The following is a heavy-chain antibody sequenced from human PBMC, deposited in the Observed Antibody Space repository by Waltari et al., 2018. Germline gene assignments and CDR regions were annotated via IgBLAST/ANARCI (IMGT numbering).Heavy chain of an antibody. J-gene: IGHJ3*02. CDR3: ARGYCTNGVCYKWGAFDI. CDR2: INPSGGST. CDR1: GYTFTSYY. Sequence: QVQLVQSGAEVKKPGASVKVSCKASGYTFTSYYMHWVRQAPGQGLEWMGIINPSGGSTSYAQKFQGRVTMTRETSTSTVYMELSSLRSEDTAVYYCARGYCTNGVCYKWGAFDIWGQGTMVTVSS. D-gene: IGHD2-8*01. V-gene: IGHV1-46*01.